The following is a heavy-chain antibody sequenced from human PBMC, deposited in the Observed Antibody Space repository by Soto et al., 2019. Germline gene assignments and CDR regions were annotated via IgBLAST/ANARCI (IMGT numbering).Heavy chain of an antibody. CDR2: IYWDDDK. CDR1: GFSLSTSGVG. Sequence: QITLKESGPTLVKPTQTLTLTCTFSGFSLSTSGVGVGWIRQPPGKALEWLALIYWDDDKRYSPSLKSRLTITKDTSKNQVVLTMTNMDPVDTATYYCAHSGVNVATITVRGYFDYWGQGTLVTVSS. V-gene: IGHV2-5*02. CDR3: AHSGVNVATITVRGYFDY. D-gene: IGHD5-12*01. J-gene: IGHJ4*02.